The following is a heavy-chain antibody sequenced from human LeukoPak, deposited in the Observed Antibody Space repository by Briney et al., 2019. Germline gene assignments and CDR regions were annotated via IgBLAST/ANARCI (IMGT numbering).Heavy chain of an antibody. Sequence: SETLSLTCTVSGYSISSGYYWGWIPQPPGKGLGWIGSIYHSGSTYYNPSLKSRVTISVDTSKNQFSLKLSSVTAADTAVYYCASGRQQLAHYGMDVWGQGTTVTVSS. CDR1: GYSISSGYY. J-gene: IGHJ6*02. V-gene: IGHV4-38-2*02. CDR2: IYHSGST. D-gene: IGHD6-13*01. CDR3: ASGRQQLAHYGMDV.